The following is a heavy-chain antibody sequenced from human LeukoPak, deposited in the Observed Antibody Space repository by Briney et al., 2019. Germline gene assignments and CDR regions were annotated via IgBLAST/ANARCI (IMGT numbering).Heavy chain of an antibody. D-gene: IGHD2-21*02. CDR2: ISYDGSNK. CDR3: AKGYCGGDCYPDY. Sequence: PGRSLRLSCAASGFTFRSYGMHWVRQAPGKGLEWVAVISYDGSNKYYADSVKGRFTISRDNSKNTLYLQMNSLRAEDTAVYYCAKGYCGGDCYPDYWGQGTLVTVSS. V-gene: IGHV3-30*18. J-gene: IGHJ4*02. CDR1: GFTFRSYG.